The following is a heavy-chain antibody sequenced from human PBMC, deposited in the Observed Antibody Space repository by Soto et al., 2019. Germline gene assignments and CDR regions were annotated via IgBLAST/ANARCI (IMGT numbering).Heavy chain of an antibody. CDR1: GGSFSGYY. V-gene: IGHV4-34*01. CDR3: ARVNDFWSGYYYMDV. J-gene: IGHJ6*03. D-gene: IGHD3-3*01. Sequence: SETLSLTCAVYGGSFSGYYWSWIRQPPGKGLEWIGEINHSGSTNYNPSLKSRVTISVDTSKNQFSLKLSSVTAADTAVYYCARVNDFWSGYYYMDVWGKGTTVTVSS. CDR2: INHSGST.